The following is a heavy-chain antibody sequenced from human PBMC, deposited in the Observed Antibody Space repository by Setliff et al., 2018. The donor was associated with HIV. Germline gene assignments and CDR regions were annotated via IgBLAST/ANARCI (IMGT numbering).Heavy chain of an antibody. J-gene: IGHJ4*02. Sequence: ASETPSLTCTVSGGSISSYYWSWIRQPPGEGLEWIGYIFYSGSTNYNPSLKSRVTISLDTSKNQFSLKLTSVTAADTAVYYCASAGSGTRAPPRYWGQGTLVTVSS. V-gene: IGHV4-59*01. D-gene: IGHD1-1*01. CDR2: IFYSGST. CDR3: ASAGSGTRAPPRY. CDR1: GGSISSYY.